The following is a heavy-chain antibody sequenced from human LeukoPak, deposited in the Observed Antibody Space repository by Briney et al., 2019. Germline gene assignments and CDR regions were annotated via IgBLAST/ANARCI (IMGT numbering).Heavy chain of an antibody. CDR3: ASHLYDSSGYYYGWFDP. CDR2: ISSSSSYI. CDR1: GFTFSSYY. J-gene: IGHJ5*02. D-gene: IGHD3-22*01. V-gene: IGHV3-21*01. Sequence: PGGSLRLSCAASGFTFSSYYMNWVRQAPGKGLEWVSSISSSSSYIYYADSVKGRFTISRDNAKNSLYLQMNSLRAEDTAVYHCASHLYDSSGYYYGWFDPWGQGTLVTVSS.